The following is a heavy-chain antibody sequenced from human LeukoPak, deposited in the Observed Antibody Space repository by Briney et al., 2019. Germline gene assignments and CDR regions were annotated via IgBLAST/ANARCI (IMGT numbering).Heavy chain of an antibody. CDR2: IYHSGST. Sequence: PSETLSLTCAVSGGSISSSNWWSWVRQPPGKGLEWIGEIYHSGSTNYNPSLKSRVTISVDTSKNQFSLKLSSVTAADTAVYYCAREAAPSGYDSYYFDYWGQGTLVTVSS. CDR3: AREAAPSGYDSYYFDY. D-gene: IGHD5-12*01. CDR1: GGSISSSNW. J-gene: IGHJ4*02. V-gene: IGHV4-4*02.